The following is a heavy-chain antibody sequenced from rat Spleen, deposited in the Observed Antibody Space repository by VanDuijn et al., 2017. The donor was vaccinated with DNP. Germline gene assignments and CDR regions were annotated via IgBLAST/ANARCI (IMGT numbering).Heavy chain of an antibody. CDR2: ISYEGSTT. Sequence: EVQLVESGGGLVQPGRSMKLSCAVSGFTFSDFYMAWVRQAPKKGLEWVASISYEGSTTYYGDSVKGRCTISRDNAKSTLYLQMDSLRSEDTATYFCVREVYYYFDNWGQGVMVTVSS. V-gene: IGHV5-22*01. J-gene: IGHJ2*01. CDR3: VREVYYYFDN. CDR1: GFTFSDFY. D-gene: IGHD1-2*01.